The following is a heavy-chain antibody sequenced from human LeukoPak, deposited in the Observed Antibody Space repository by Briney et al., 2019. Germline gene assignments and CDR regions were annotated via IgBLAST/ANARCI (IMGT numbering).Heavy chain of an antibody. Sequence: SETLSLTCTVSGGSISSGDYCWSWIRQPPGKGLEWIGYIYYSGSTYYNPSLKSRVTISVDTSKNQFSLKLSSVTAADTAVYYCARVAEGYCSGGSCYDYYFDYWGQGTLVTVSS. CDR3: ARVAEGYCSGGSCYDYYFDY. CDR1: GGSISSGDYC. J-gene: IGHJ4*02. CDR2: IYYSGST. D-gene: IGHD2-15*01. V-gene: IGHV4-30-4*01.